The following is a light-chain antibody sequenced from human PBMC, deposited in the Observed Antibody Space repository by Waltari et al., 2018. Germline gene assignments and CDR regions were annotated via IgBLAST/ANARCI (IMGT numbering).Light chain of an antibody. Sequence: QSVLTQPPSVSAAPGQRVTISCSGSSSDIGNNYVSWYHQPPGTAPKRLIFDNKKRPSGIPDRVSGAKSGTSATLGITGLQTGDEADYYCATWDSRLTSYVFGTGTRVTVL. CDR3: ATWDSRLTSYV. V-gene: IGLV1-51*01. CDR1: SSDIGNNY. J-gene: IGLJ1*01. CDR2: DNK.